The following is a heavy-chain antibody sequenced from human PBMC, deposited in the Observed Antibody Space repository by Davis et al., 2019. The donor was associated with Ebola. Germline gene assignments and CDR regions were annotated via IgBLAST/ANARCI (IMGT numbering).Heavy chain of an antibody. CDR3: ATSGKAPDY. CDR2: INHSGST. CDR1: AGSFSDYY. J-gene: IGHJ4*02. Sequence: SETLSLTCAVYAGSFSDYYWTWIRQPPGKGLEWIGEINHSGSTNYNPSLKSRVTMSVDTSKNQFSLKLRSVTAADTAVYYCATSGKAPDYWGQGTLVTVSS. V-gene: IGHV4-34*01.